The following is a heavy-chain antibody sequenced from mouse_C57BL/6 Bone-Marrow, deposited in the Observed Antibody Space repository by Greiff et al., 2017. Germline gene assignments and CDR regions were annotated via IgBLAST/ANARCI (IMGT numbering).Heavy chain of an antibody. CDR2: IYIGNGYT. CDR3: ANYDGYWYFDV. J-gene: IGHJ1*03. D-gene: IGHD1-1*01. CDR1: GYTFPSYG. V-gene: IGHV1-58*01. Sequence: EVKLVESGAELVRPGSSVKMSCKTSGYTFPSYGINWVKQRPGQGLEWIGYIYIGNGYTEYNEKFKGKATLTSDTSSSTAYMQLSSLTSEDSAIYFCANYDGYWYFDVWGTGTTVTVSS.